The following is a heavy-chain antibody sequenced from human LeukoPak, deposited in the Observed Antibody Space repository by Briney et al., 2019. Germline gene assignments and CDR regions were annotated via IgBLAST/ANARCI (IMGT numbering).Heavy chain of an antibody. CDR3: ARSVPYGSGSYYDY. J-gene: IGHJ4*02. CDR1: GGSIGTNY. CDR2: IYYTGGT. V-gene: IGHV4-59*08. Sequence: SETLSLTCTVSGGSIGTNYWTWIRQPPGKGLEYIGYIYYTGGTNYNPSLKSRVTISVGTSKNQFSLKLSSVTAADTAVYYCARSVPYGSGSYYDYWGQGTLVTVSS. D-gene: IGHD3-10*01.